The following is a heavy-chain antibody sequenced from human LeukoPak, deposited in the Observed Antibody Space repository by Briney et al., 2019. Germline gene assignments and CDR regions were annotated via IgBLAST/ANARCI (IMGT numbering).Heavy chain of an antibody. CDR1: GASITISY. CDR3: ARGYYDSRGYSNDFDI. CDR2: VYYSGNT. Sequence: SETLSLTYTVSGASITISYWRWMRQPPGRGWEWIGYVYYSGNTNYNPSLKSRVTLSVDMSKNQFSLKLNSVTAADTAIYYCARGYYDSRGYSNDFDIWGQGTMVTVSS. V-gene: IGHV4-59*01. J-gene: IGHJ3*02. D-gene: IGHD3-22*01.